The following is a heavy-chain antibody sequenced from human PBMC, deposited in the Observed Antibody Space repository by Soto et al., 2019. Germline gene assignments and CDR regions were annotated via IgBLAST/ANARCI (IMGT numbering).Heavy chain of an antibody. J-gene: IGHJ6*03. D-gene: IGHD5-12*01. CDR2: NYYSGST. V-gene: IGHV4-59*01. CDR3: ARSKGSGYDYGYYYYYYMYV. Sequence: SETLSLTCTVSGGSISSYYWSWIRQPPGKGLEWIGYNYYSGSTNYNPSLKSRVTISVDTSKNQFSLKLSSVTAVDTAVYYCARSKGSGYDYGYYYYYYMYVWGKGTTVTVSS. CDR1: GGSISSYY.